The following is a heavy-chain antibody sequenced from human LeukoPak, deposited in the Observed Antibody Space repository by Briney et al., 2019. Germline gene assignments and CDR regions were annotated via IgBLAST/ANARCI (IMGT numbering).Heavy chain of an antibody. V-gene: IGHV3-21*01. CDR3: ARGVGNYRYYFDF. CDR1: GFTFSGYY. CDR2: ISSSGAYI. J-gene: IGHJ4*02. D-gene: IGHD3-22*01. Sequence: GGSLRLSCATSGFTFSGYYMSWIRQAPGKGLEWVSSISSSGAYIYYADLVEGRFTISRDNGKNSLYLQMNSLRAEDTAVYYCARGVGNYRYYFDFWGQGTLVTVSS.